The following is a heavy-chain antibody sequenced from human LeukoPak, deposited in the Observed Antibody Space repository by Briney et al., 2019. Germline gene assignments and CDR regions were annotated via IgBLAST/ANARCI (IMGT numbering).Heavy chain of an antibody. CDR2: ISSSSSYI. Sequence: GGSLRLSCAASGFTFSSCSMNWVRQAPGKGLEWVSSISSSSSYIYYADSVKGRFTISRDNAKNSLYLQMNSLRAEDTAVYYCARDQYSSGWFDPVDYWAQGTLVTVSS. J-gene: IGHJ4*02. CDR3: ARDQYSSGWFDPVDY. V-gene: IGHV3-21*01. CDR1: GFTFSSCS. D-gene: IGHD6-19*01.